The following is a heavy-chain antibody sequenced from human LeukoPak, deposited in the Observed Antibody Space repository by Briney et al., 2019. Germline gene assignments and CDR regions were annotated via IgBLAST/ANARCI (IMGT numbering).Heavy chain of an antibody. Sequence: GGSLRLSCAASGFTFSSYGMPWVRQAPGKGLEWVAVIWYDGSNKYYADSVKGRFTISRDNSKNTLYLQMNSLRAEDTAVYYCARQEAAAARDWFDSWGQGTLVTVSS. CDR3: ARQEAAAARDWFDS. CDR1: GFTFSSYG. J-gene: IGHJ5*01. V-gene: IGHV3-33*01. D-gene: IGHD6-13*01. CDR2: IWYDGSNK.